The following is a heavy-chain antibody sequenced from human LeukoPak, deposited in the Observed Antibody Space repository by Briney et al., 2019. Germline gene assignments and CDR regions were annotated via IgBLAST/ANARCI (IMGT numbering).Heavy chain of an antibody. Sequence: SQTLSLTCTVSGGTISSGDYYWSWIRQPPGKGLEWIGYIYYSGSTYYNPSLKSRVTISVDTSKNQFSLRLSSVTAADTAVYYCARDRDLTRGSGYRYWGQGTLVTVSS. CDR2: IYYSGST. J-gene: IGHJ4*02. CDR1: GGTISSGDYY. D-gene: IGHD3-22*01. V-gene: IGHV4-30-4*01. CDR3: ARDRDLTRGSGYRY.